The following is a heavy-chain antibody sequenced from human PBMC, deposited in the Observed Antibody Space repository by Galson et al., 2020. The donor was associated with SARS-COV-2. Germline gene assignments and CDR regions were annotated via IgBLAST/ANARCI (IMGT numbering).Heavy chain of an antibody. Sequence: ASETLSLTCTVSSDSISSGGYYWNWIRQFPGKGLEWIGSIYYSGNTYYNPSLESRVTISRDTSKNHFSLKLSSVTVADTAVYYCARGSPLWFGEGLYVDCWGQGTLVTVSS. CDR1: SDSISSGGYY. V-gene: IGHV4-31*03. CDR2: IYYSGNT. CDR3: ARGSPLWFGEGLYVDC. J-gene: IGHJ4*02. D-gene: IGHD3-10*01.